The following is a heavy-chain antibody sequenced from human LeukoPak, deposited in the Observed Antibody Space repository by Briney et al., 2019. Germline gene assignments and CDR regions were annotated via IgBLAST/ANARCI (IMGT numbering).Heavy chain of an antibody. CDR3: ARHGSTDYFDY. V-gene: IGHV4-39*01. J-gene: IGHJ4*02. Sequence: SETLSLTCAVSGGSITSSTSYWGWIRQPPGKGLDWIGRIYYSGSTLFTPSLKSRVTISVDTSRNQFSLRLSSVTAADTAVYYCARHGSTDYFDYWGQGTPVTVSS. CDR2: IYYSGST. CDR1: GGSITSSTSY. D-gene: IGHD2-2*03.